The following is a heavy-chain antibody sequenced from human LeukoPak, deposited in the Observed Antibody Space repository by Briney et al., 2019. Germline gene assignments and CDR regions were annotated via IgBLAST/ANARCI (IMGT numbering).Heavy chain of an antibody. D-gene: IGHD2-15*01. CDR3: ARLVVAATDRRYYYYYMDV. J-gene: IGHJ6*03. CDR2: INHSGST. V-gene: IGHV4-34*01. CDR1: GGSLSGYY. Sequence: SETLSLTCAVSGGSLSGYYWTWIRQPPGKGLEWIGEINHSGSTNYNPSLKSRVTISVDTSRKQFFLRLSSVTAADTAVYYCARLVVAATDRRYYYYYMDVWGKGTTVTISS.